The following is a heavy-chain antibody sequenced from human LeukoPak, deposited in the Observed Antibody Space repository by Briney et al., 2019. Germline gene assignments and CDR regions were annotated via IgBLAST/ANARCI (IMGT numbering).Heavy chain of an antibody. V-gene: IGHV1-3*01. CDR2: INAGNGNT. CDR3: ARDGPPYYYDSSADAFDI. CDR1: GYTFTSYA. D-gene: IGHD3-22*01. Sequence: ASVKVSCKASGYTFTSYAMHWVRQAPGQRLEWMGWINAGNGNTKYSQKFQGRVTITRDTSASTAYMELSSLRSEDTAVYYCARDGPPYYYDSSADAFDIWGQGTMVTVSS. J-gene: IGHJ3*02.